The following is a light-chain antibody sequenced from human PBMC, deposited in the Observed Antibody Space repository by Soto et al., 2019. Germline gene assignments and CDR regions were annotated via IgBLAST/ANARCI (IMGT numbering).Light chain of an antibody. Sequence: EIVXTQSAATLSXSXXERVTLSCRASQILSSNLAWYQQKPGQAPRLLIYGAVTRATGVPARFSGSGFGTEFTLTISSLQSEDFAVYYCQQYKNWPLFGQGTRLEI. CDR1: QILSSN. CDR3: QQYKNWPL. J-gene: IGKJ5*01. V-gene: IGKV3-15*01. CDR2: GAV.